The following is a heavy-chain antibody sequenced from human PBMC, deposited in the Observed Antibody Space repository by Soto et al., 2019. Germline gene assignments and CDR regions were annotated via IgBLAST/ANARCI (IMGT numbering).Heavy chain of an antibody. J-gene: IGHJ4*02. CDR1: GFTFSSYG. D-gene: IGHD3-3*01. CDR2: IWYDGSDT. Sequence: QVQLVESGGGVVQPGRSLRLSCAASGFTFSSYGMHWVRQAPGKGLEWVAIIWYDGSDTSHADSVKGRFTISRDNSKTSLYLQMNCLRAEDTAVYYCAREVGGHARLQGRFAYWGQGTLVTFSS. CDR3: AREVGGHARLQGRFAY. V-gene: IGHV3-33*01.